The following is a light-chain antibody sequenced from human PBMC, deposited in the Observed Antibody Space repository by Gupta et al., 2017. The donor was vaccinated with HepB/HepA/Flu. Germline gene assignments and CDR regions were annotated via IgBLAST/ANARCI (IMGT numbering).Light chain of an antibody. V-gene: IGLV1-47*01. CDR3: ASWDDSLSGVV. Sequence: QSVLTQPPSASGTPGQRVNISCSGSNSNIGNNYVYWYQQIPGTAPHVVTYRNNHRPSGVFQRFSGSKSVTSATLFISGLRSEDEADYYCASWDDSLSGVVFGGGTTLTVL. CDR2: RNN. CDR1: NSNIGNNY. J-gene: IGLJ2*01.